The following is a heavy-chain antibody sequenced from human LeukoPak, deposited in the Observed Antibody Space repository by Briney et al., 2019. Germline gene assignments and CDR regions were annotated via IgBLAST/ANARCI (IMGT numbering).Heavy chain of an antibody. D-gene: IGHD1-26*01. Sequence: PGGSLRLSCAASGFTVSSNYMSWVRQAPGKGLEWVSVIYSGGSTYYADSVKGRFTISRDNSKNTLYLQMNSLRAEDTAVYYCARLRGSYRYYFDYWGQGTLVTVSS. CDR3: ARLRGSYRYYFDY. CDR1: GFTVSSNY. V-gene: IGHV3-53*01. CDR2: IYSGGST. J-gene: IGHJ4*02.